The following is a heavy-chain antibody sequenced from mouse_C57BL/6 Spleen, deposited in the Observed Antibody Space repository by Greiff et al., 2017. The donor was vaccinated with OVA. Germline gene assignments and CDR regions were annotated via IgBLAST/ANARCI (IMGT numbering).Heavy chain of an antibody. Sequence: QVQLQQPGAELVMPGASVKLSCKASGYTFTSYWMHWVKQRPGQGLEWIGEIDPSDSYTNYNQKFKGKSTLTVDKSSSTAYMQLSSLTSEDSAVYYCASGELLRYYAMDYWGQGTSVTVSS. CDR2: IDPSDSYT. CDR1: GYTFTSYW. CDR3: ASGELLRYYAMDY. D-gene: IGHD1-1*01. V-gene: IGHV1-69*01. J-gene: IGHJ4*01.